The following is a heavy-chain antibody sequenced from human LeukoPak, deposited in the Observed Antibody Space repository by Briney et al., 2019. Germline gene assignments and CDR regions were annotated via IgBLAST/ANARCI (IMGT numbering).Heavy chain of an antibody. V-gene: IGHV4-59*11. D-gene: IGHD4-17*01. CDR1: GGSISSHY. J-gene: IGHJ5*02. CDR3: ARGYLTLDDYGDYVNWFDP. Sequence: SETLSLTCTVSGGSISSHYWSWIRQPPGKGLEWIGYIYYSGSTNYNPSLKSRVTISVDTSKNQFSLKLSSVTAADTAVYYCARGYLTLDDYGDYVNWFDPWGQGTLVTVSS. CDR2: IYYSGST.